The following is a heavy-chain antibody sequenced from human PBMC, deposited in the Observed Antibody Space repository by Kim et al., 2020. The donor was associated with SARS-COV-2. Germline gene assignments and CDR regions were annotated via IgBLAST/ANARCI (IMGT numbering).Heavy chain of an antibody. Sequence: VERRFNISRDNAKNTLYLQMNSLRAEDTAVYYCARSYCSGGSCYYGWFDPWGQGILVTVSS. J-gene: IGHJ5*02. D-gene: IGHD2-15*01. V-gene: IGHV3-74*01. CDR3: ARSYCSGGSCYYGWFDP.